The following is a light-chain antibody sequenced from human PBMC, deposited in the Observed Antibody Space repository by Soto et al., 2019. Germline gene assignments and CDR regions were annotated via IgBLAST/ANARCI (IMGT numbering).Light chain of an antibody. CDR1: SSNIGTSS. V-gene: IGLV1-44*01. Sequence: QSVLTQPHSASGTPGQRVTISCSGSSSNIGTSSVHWFQQLPGTAPKLLISTTNQRPSGVPERFSGSKSGTSASLAISGLQSEDEADYYCAAWDDSLNGHVFGKGTKVXXL. CDR3: AAWDDSLNGHV. CDR2: TTN. J-gene: IGLJ1*01.